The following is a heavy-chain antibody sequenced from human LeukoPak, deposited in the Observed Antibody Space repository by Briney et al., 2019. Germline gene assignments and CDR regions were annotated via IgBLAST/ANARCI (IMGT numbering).Heavy chain of an antibody. V-gene: IGHV3-30-3*01. Sequence: GRSLRLSCAASGFTFTAYLIHWVRQAPGKGLEWVAVMSSDGNAMFYADSVKGRFTISRDNSKNTLYLQMNSLRAEDTAVYYCVRESEYYFNHSASFDYWGQGTLVTVSS. D-gene: IGHD2/OR15-2a*01. CDR1: GFTFTAYL. J-gene: IGHJ4*02. CDR3: VRESEYYFNHSASFDY. CDR2: MSSDGNAM.